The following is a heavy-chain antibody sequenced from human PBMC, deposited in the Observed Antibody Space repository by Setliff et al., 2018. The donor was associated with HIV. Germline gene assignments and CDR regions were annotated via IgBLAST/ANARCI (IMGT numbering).Heavy chain of an antibody. CDR3: ATDNGPSYSMDI. Sequence: SLRLSCVASGFTFNNAWMNWVRQAPGKGLEWLGRIKKSSDGGKTDDASPVKGRLTISRDDSKNTLYFQMNSLKLEDTAVYFCATDNGPSYSMDIWGQGTTVTVSS. D-gene: IGHD2-21*01. CDR2: IKKSSDGGKT. V-gene: IGHV3-15*01. CDR1: GFTFNNAW. J-gene: IGHJ6*02.